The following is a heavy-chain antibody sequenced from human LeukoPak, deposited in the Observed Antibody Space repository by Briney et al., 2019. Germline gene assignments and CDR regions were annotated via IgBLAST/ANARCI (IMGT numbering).Heavy chain of an antibody. D-gene: IGHD2-2*01. Sequence: ASVKVSCKTSGYTFYSYGISWVRQAPGQGLEWMGWISGYNGNTNYAQKFQGRVTMTTDTSTTTAYMELRSLRSDDTAVYYCARSTHRDSDAFDIWGQGTMVTVSS. J-gene: IGHJ3*02. CDR1: GYTFYSYG. CDR2: ISGYNGNT. V-gene: IGHV1-18*01. CDR3: ARSTHRDSDAFDI.